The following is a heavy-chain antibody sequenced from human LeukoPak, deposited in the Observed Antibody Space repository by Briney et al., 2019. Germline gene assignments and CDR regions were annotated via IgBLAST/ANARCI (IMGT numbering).Heavy chain of an antibody. J-gene: IGHJ3*02. CDR3: ARPLLLGTLNAFDI. CDR1: GYTFTSYA. CDR2: INTNTGNP. Sequence: GASVKVSCKASGYTFTSYAMNWVRQAPGQGLEWMGWINTNTGNPTYAQGFTGRFVFSLDTSVSTAYLQISSLKAEDTAVYYCARPLLLGTLNAFDIWGQGTMVTVSS. D-gene: IGHD7-27*01. V-gene: IGHV7-4-1*02.